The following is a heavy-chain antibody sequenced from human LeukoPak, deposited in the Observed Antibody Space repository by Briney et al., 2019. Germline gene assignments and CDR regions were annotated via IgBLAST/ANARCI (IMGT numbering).Heavy chain of an antibody. CDR3: ARGVSSRYYFDY. CDR2: IYYSGST. J-gene: IGHJ4*02. V-gene: IGHV4-39*07. CDR1: GGSISSSSYY. Sequence: SETLSLTCTVSGGSISSSSYYWGWIRQPPGKGLEWIGSIYYSGSTYYNPSLKSRVTISVDTSKNQFSLKLSSVTAADTAVYYCARGVSSRYYFDYWGQGTLVTVSS.